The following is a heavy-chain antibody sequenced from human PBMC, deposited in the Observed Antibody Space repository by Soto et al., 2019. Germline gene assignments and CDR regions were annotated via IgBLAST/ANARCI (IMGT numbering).Heavy chain of an antibody. CDR2: ISYDGSNK. V-gene: IGHV3-30*03. CDR3: ATLPYSTYRYYGMDV. CDR1: GFTFSSYG. Sequence: GGSLRLSCAASGFTFSSYGMHWVRQAPGKGLEWVAVISYDGSNKYYADSVKGRFTISRDNSKNTLYLQMNSLRAEDTAVYYCATLPYSTYRYYGMDVWGQGTTVTVSS. D-gene: IGHD4-4*01. J-gene: IGHJ6*02.